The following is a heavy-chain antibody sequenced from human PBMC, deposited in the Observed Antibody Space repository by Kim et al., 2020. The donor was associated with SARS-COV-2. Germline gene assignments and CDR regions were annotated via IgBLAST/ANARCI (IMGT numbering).Heavy chain of an antibody. CDR2: IGSGGSPT. CDR1: GFTFSNYG. Sequence: GGSLRLSCAASGFTFSNYGMNWVRRAPGKGLEWLPYIGSGGSPTAYADSVKGRFTISRDNAKNSLYLQMNSLRDEDTAIYYCARSFNMDVWGQGTTVTVSS. CDR3: ARSFNMDV. V-gene: IGHV3-48*02. J-gene: IGHJ6*02.